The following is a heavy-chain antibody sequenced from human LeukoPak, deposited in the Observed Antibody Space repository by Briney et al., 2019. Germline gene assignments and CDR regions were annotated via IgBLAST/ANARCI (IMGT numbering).Heavy chain of an antibody. CDR2: INTDGSNT. Sequence: GGSLRLSCATSGFTFSNFWMHWVRQTPGKGLVWVSRINTDGSNTIYADSGKGRFTISRDNAKNTLYLQMNSLRAEDTAVYYCATDQSVAGPTTADYWGQGTLVTVSS. V-gene: IGHV3-74*01. J-gene: IGHJ4*02. D-gene: IGHD1-26*01. CDR3: ATDQSVAGPTTADY. CDR1: GFTFSNFW.